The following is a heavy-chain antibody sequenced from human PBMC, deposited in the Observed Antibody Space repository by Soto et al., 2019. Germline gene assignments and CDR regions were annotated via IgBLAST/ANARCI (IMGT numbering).Heavy chain of an antibody. D-gene: IGHD2-15*01. CDR3: VKKDLAY. Sequence: EVQLLESGGGLVQPGGSLRLSCAVSGLTFKSYAMSWVRQAPGKGLEWVSTISDSRGSTAYADSVKGRLTISRDNSMNTLYLQMGSLRVEDTAVYYCVKKDLAYWGQGTLVTVSS. CDR1: GLTFKSYA. CDR2: ISDSRGST. J-gene: IGHJ4*02. V-gene: IGHV3-23*01.